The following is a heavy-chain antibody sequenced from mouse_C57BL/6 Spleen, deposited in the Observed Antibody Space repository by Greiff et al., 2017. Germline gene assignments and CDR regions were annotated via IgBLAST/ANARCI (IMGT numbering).Heavy chain of an antibody. CDR1: GYSFTSYY. CDR3: ARFWGWYFDV. J-gene: IGHJ1*03. Sequence: VQLQQSGPELVKPGASVKISCKASGYSFTSYYIHWVKQRPGQGLEWIGWIYPGSGNTKYNEKFKGKATLTADTSSSTAYMQLSSLTSEDSAVHYCARFWGWYFDVWGTGTTVTVSS. V-gene: IGHV1-66*01. CDR2: IYPGSGNT. D-gene: IGHD4-1*01.